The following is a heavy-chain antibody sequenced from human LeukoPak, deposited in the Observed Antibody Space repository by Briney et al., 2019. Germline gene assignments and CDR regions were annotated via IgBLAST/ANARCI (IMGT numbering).Heavy chain of an antibody. J-gene: IGHJ4*02. Sequence: SETLSLTCTVSGGSISSGGYYWSWIRQPPGKGLEWIGGINHSGSTNYNPSLKSRVTISVDTSKNQFSLKLSSVTAADTAVYYCATSQPYDSSGYYQNYWGQGTLVTVSS. CDR3: ATSQPYDSSGYYQNY. CDR1: GGSISSGGYY. CDR2: INHSGST. D-gene: IGHD3-22*01. V-gene: IGHV4-39*07.